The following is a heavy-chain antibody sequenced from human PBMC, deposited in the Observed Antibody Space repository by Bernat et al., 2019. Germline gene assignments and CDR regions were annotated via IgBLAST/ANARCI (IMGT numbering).Heavy chain of an antibody. V-gene: IGHV3-33*08. CDR2: IWYDGSNK. CDR3: ATDIVVVPAAIAAVGDY. CDR1: GFTFSSYG. Sequence: VQLVESGGGVVRPGGSLRLSCAASGFTFSSYGMHWVRQAPGKGLEWVAVIWYDGSNKYYADSVKGRFTISRDNSKNTLYLQMNSLRAEDTAVYYCATDIVVVPAAIAAVGDYWGQGTLVTVSS. D-gene: IGHD2-2*01. J-gene: IGHJ4*02.